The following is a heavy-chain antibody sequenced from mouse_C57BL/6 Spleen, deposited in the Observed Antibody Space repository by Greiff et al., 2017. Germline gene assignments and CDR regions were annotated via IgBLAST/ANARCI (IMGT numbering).Heavy chain of an antibody. J-gene: IGHJ4*01. D-gene: IGHD1-1*01. V-gene: IGHV1-81*01. CDR1: GYTFTSYG. CDR2: LYPRSGNT. Sequence: QVQLKQSGAELARPGASVKLSCKASGYTFTSYGISWVKQRTGQGLEWIGELYPRSGNTYYNEKFNGQATLTAAKSSSTAYMELRSLTSEDSAVYFCARVPLTTVVATRGLAMDYWGQGTSVTVSS. CDR3: ARVPLTTVVATRGLAMDY.